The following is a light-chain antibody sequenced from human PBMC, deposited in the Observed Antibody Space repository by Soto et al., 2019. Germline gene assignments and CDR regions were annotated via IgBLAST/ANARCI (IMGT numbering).Light chain of an antibody. CDR1: QSVSSY. Sequence: EVVLTRSPATLSLSPGEGATLSCRASQSVSSYLAWYQQKPGQAPRLLIYDASNRATGIPARFSGSGSGTDFTLIISSLEPEDFAVYYCQQRSNWPVTFGLGTKVDIK. CDR3: QQRSNWPVT. CDR2: DAS. J-gene: IGKJ1*01. V-gene: IGKV3-11*01.